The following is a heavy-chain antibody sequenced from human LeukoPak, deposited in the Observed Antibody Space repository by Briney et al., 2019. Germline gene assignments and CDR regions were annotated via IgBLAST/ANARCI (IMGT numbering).Heavy chain of an antibody. J-gene: IGHJ5*02. CDR3: ARCIYGDYVGVVGWFAP. CDR2: IYYSGST. D-gene: IGHD4-17*01. V-gene: IGHV4-59*01. CDR1: GGSISSYY. Sequence: SETLSLTCTVSGGSISSYYLSWIRQPPGKGLEWIGYIYYSGSTNYNPSLKSRVTISVDTSKNQFSLKLSSVTAADTAVYYCARCIYGDYVGVVGWFAPWGQGTLVIVSS.